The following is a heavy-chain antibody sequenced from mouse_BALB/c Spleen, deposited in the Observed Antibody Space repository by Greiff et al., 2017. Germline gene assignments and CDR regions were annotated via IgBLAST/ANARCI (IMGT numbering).Heavy chain of an antibody. J-gene: IGHJ2*01. CDR3: STVVEDYFDY. Sequence: QVQLKESGAELARPGASVKMSCKASGYTFTSYWMHWVKQRPGQGLEWIGYINPSTGYTEYNQKFKDKATSTADKSSSTAYMQLSSLTSEDSAVYYCSTVVEDYFDYWGQGTTLTVSS. CDR2: INPSTGYT. V-gene: IGHV1-4*01. D-gene: IGHD1-1*01. CDR1: GYTFTSYW.